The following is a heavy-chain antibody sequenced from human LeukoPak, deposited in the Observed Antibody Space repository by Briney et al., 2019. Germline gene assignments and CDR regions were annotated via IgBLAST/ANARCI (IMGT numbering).Heavy chain of an antibody. CDR1: GYTLTTYA. CDR2: IIPIFGTA. J-gene: IGHJ4*02. D-gene: IGHD3-22*01. V-gene: IGHV1-69*13. CDR3: ARDRTNYYDSSGYYFGMN. Sequence: GASVKVSCKASGYTLTTYAISWVRQAPGQGLEWMGGIIPIFGTANYAQKFQGRVTITADESTSTAYMELSSLRSEDTAVYYCARDRTNYYDSSGYYFGMNWGQGTLVTVSS.